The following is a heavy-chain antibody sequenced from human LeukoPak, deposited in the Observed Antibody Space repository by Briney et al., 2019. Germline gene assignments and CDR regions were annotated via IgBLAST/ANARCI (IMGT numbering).Heavy chain of an antibody. CDR1: GYTFTSYY. V-gene: IGHV1-46*01. Sequence: ASVKVSCKASGYTFTSYYMHWVRQAPGQGLEWMGIINPSGGNTTYAQKFQGRVTMTRDMSTSTVYMELSRLRSEDTAVYSCGRGEYSGPRSAFAIWGEGTMVTASS. J-gene: IGHJ3*02. CDR3: GRGEYSGPRSAFAI. CDR2: INPSGGNT. D-gene: IGHD6-6*01.